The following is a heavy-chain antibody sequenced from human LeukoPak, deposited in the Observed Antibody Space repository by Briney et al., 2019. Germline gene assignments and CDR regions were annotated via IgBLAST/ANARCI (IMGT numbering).Heavy chain of an antibody. CDR1: GGSISSSSYY. CDR3: ARAGDPAMIVVVITADAFDI. D-gene: IGHD3-22*01. J-gene: IGHJ3*02. Sequence: SETLSLTCTVSGGSISSSSYYWCWIRQRPGKGLEWIGSIYYSGSTYYNPSLKSRVTISVDTSKNQFSLKLSSVTAADTAVYYCARAGDPAMIVVVITADAFDIWGQGTMVTVSS. CDR2: IYYSGST. V-gene: IGHV4-39*01.